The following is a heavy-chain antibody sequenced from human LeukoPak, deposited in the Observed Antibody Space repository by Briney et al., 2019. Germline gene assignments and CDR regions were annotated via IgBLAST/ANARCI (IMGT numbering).Heavy chain of an antibody. Sequence: GGSLRLSCAASGFTFSSYWMTWVRQAPGKGLECVSAITGDGSRTYYADSVKGRFTISRDNSKNTVYLQMNSLRTEDTAVYYCVKDPFYGGNPLYYFDYWGQGTLVTVSS. V-gene: IGHV3-64D*06. J-gene: IGHJ4*02. D-gene: IGHD4-23*01. CDR1: GFTFSSYW. CDR3: VKDPFYGGNPLYYFDY. CDR2: ITGDGSRT.